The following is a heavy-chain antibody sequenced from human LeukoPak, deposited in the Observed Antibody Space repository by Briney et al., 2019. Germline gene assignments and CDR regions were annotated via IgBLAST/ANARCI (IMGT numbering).Heavy chain of an antibody. CDR1: GFTFSGSA. Sequence: GGSLRLSCAASGFTFSGSAMHWVRQASGRGLEWVGRIRSKANSYATAYAASVKGRFTISRDDSKNTAYLQMNSLKTEDTAVYYCTRPDDYGDYWGQGTLVTVSS. J-gene: IGHJ4*02. V-gene: IGHV3-73*01. CDR2: IRSKANSYAT. CDR3: TRPDDYGDY.